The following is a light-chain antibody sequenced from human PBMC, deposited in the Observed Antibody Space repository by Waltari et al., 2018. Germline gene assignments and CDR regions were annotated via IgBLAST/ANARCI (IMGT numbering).Light chain of an antibody. Sequence: QSVLTQPPSVSGAPGQRVSISCPGSGSNLGAGYDVHWYQHHPGKAPQHLFYGTARRPPGVPDRFFGSQSGTSASLAITALQAEDEAEYYGQSYDTSLSVVFGGGTKLTVL. CDR3: QSYDTSLSVV. CDR2: GTA. J-gene: IGLJ2*01. V-gene: IGLV1-40*01. CDR1: GSNLGAGYD.